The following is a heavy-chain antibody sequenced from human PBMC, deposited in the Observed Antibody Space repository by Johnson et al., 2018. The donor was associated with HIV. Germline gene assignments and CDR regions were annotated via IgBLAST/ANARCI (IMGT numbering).Heavy chain of an antibody. J-gene: IGHJ3*02. Sequence: QVQLVESGGGLVKPGGSLRLSCAASGFTFSNAWMSWVRQAPGKGLEWVAVISYDGSNKYYADSVKGRFTISRDNSKNTLYLQMNNLRAEDTAVYYCAKGWGRGTFSTDDSFDIWGQGTMVTVSS. V-gene: IGHV3-30*18. D-gene: IGHD1-26*01. CDR3: AKGWGRGTFSTDDSFDI. CDR1: GFTFSNAW. CDR2: ISYDGSNK.